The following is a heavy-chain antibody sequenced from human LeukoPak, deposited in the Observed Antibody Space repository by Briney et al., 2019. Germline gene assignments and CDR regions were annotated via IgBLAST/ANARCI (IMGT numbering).Heavy chain of an antibody. Sequence: SETLSLTCTVSGGSISSGSYYWSWIRQPAGKGLEWIGRIYTSGSTNYNPSLKSRVTISVDTSKNQFSLKLSSVTASDTAVYYYCRRGSSSCYNNYYYYMDVWGKGTTVTVSS. CDR2: IYTSGST. J-gene: IGHJ6*03. CDR3: CRRGSSSCYNNYYYYMDV. CDR1: GGSISSGSYY. D-gene: IGHD6-13*01. V-gene: IGHV4-61*02.